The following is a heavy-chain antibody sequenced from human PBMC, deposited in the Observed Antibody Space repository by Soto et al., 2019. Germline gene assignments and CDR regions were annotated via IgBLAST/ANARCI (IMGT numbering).Heavy chain of an antibody. CDR2: IYSGGST. Sequence: EVQLVESGGGLIQPGGSLRLSCAASGFTVSSNYMSWVRQAPGKGLEWVSVIYSGGSTYYADSVKGRFTISRDNSKNTLYLQMNSLRAEDTAVYYCARNYYDGGGGFDYWGQGTLVTFSS. CDR3: ARNYYDGGGGFDY. CDR1: GFTVSSNY. J-gene: IGHJ4*02. D-gene: IGHD3-22*01. V-gene: IGHV3-53*01.